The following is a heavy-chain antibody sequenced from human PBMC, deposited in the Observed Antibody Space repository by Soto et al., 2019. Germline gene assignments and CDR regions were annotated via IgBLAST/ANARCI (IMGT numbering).Heavy chain of an antibody. J-gene: IGHJ4*02. V-gene: IGHV3-30*18. CDR3: AKIFYSSSGPFDY. D-gene: IGHD6-19*01. Sequence: GGSLRLSCAASGFSFINYVMHWVRQAPGKGLEWVAVISYDGTNRYYADSVKGRFTISRDNPKNTLYLQMDSLRAEDTAVYYCAKIFYSSSGPFDYWGQRTLVTVSS. CDR1: GFSFINYV. CDR2: ISYDGTNR.